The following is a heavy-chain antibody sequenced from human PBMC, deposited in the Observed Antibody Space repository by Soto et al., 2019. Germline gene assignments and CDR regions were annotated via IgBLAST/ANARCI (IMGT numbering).Heavy chain of an antibody. Sequence: HTGGSLRLSCAASGFTVSSNYMSWVRQAPGKGLEWVSVIYSGGSTCYADSVKGRFTISRDNSKNTLYLQMNSLRAEDTAVYYCARCSGGSCYSVDYRGQGTLVTVSS. CDR1: GFTVSSNY. D-gene: IGHD2-15*01. CDR2: IYSGGST. J-gene: IGHJ4*02. V-gene: IGHV3-53*01. CDR3: ARCSGGSCYSVDY.